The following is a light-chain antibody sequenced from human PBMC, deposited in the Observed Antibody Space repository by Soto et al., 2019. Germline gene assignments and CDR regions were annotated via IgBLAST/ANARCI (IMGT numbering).Light chain of an antibody. Sequence: DAVLTQSPLSLPVNFGQPASISCRSSKSLVYSDGNTHLRWFHQRPGQSPRRLIYRVSSRDAGVPDRFSGSGSGTDFTLEISRVEAEDVGIYFCTQGTHWPRTFGQGTKVEVK. CDR2: RVS. CDR3: TQGTHWPRT. V-gene: IGKV2-30*01. J-gene: IGKJ1*01. CDR1: KSLVYSDGNTH.